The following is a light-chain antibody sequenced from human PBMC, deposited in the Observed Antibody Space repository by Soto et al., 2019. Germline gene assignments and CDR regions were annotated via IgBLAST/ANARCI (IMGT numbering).Light chain of an antibody. Sequence: TVLTQSPGTLSVSPGEGASLSCRASQSVSINLAWYQQKPGQAPRLLIYGASTRATGIPDRFSGSGSGTDFTLTINRLEPEDFAVYYCQQYGSSLWTFGQGTKVDIK. CDR2: GAS. CDR3: QQYGSSLWT. J-gene: IGKJ1*01. CDR1: QSVSIN. V-gene: IGKV3-20*01.